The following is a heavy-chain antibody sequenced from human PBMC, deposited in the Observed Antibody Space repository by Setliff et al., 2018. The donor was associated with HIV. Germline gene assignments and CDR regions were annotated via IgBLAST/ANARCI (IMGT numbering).Heavy chain of an antibody. J-gene: IGHJ6*03. CDR1: GGTFSSYA. CDR2: IIPIFGTA. CDR3: AREREIVGAGNYMDV. Sequence: SVKVSCKASGGTFSSYAISWVRQAPGQGLEWMGGIIPIFGTANYAQKFQGRVTITADESTSTAYMELSRLRSEDTAVYYCAREREIVGAGNYMDVWGKGTTVTVSS. V-gene: IGHV1-69*13. D-gene: IGHD1-26*01.